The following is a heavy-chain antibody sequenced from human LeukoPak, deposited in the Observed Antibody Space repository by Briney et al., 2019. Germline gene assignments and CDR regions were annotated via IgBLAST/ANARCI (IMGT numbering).Heavy chain of an antibody. CDR2: ISAYNGNT. CDR1: GSTFSSYA. Sequence: ASVKVSCKASGSTFSSYAISWVRQAPGQGLEWMGWISAYNGNTNYAQKLQGRVTMTTDTSTSTAYMELRSLRSDDTAVYYCARPLLLWFGELYAWGQGTLVTVSS. CDR3: ARPLLLWFGELYA. D-gene: IGHD3-10*01. V-gene: IGHV1-18*01. J-gene: IGHJ5*02.